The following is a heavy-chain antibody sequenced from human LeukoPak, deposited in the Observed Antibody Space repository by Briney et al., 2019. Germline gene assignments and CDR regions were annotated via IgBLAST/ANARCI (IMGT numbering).Heavy chain of an antibody. CDR1: GYTFTSYY. D-gene: IGHD5-12*01. CDR2: INPSGGST. J-gene: IGHJ5*02. CDR3: ARGGGYSGYEFDP. V-gene: IGHV1-46*01. Sequence: GASVKVSCKASGYTFTSYYMHWVRQAPGQGLEWMGIINPSGGSTSYAQKFQGRVTMTRDTSISTAYMELSRLRSDDTAVYYCARGGGYSGYEFDPWGQGTLVTVSS.